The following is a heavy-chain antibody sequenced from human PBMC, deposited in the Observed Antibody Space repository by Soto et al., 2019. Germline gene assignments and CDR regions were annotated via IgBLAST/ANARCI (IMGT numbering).Heavy chain of an antibody. J-gene: IGHJ4*02. CDR1: GFTFSSYW. V-gene: IGHV3-74*01. CDR3: TRGAWELLWGEY. Sequence: GGSLRLSCAASGFTFSSYWMHWVRQAPGKGLVWVSRIKSDGSSTSYADSVKGRFTISRDNAKNTLYLQMNSLRAEDTAVYYCTRGAWELLWGEYWGQGTLGTVSS. CDR2: IKSDGSST. D-gene: IGHD1-26*01.